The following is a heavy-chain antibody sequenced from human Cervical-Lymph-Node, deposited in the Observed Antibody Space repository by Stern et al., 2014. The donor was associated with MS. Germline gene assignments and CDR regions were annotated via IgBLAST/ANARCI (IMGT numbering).Heavy chain of an antibody. J-gene: IGHJ6*02. CDR3: ARRKYSSSYYYYFGMDV. CDR1: GYTFSNYW. CDR2: IFPGDSDA. D-gene: IGHD6-13*01. V-gene: IGHV5-51*03. Sequence: EVQLVESGAEVKKPGASLRISCKGSGYTFSNYWIGWVRQMPGKGLEWIGSIFPGDSDARYSPSFQGPITISADKSSNTAFLQWNSLKASDTAMYYCARRKYSSSYYYYFGMDVWGQGTTVTVSS.